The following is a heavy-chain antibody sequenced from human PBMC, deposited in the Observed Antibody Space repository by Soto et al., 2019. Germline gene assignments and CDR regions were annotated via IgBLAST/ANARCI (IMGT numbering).Heavy chain of an antibody. CDR3: ARANDYGSGSYYKPRYYGMDV. V-gene: IGHV4-31*03. J-gene: IGHJ6*02. D-gene: IGHD3-10*01. Sequence: PSETLSLTCTVSGGSISSGGYYWSWIRQHPGEGLEWIGYIYYSGSTYYNPSLKSRVTISVDTSKNQFSLKLSSVTAADTAVYYCARANDYGSGSYYKPRYYGMDVWGQGTTVTVS. CDR1: GGSISSGGYY. CDR2: IYYSGST.